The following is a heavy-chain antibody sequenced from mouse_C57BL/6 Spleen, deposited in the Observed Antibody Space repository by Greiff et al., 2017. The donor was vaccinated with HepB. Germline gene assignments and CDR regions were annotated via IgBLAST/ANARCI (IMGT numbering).Heavy chain of an antibody. Sequence: VQLQQSGAELARPGASVKMSCKASGYTFTSYTMHWVKQRPGQGLEWIGYINPSNGYTKYTQKFKDKATLTADKSSRNASMQRSSLTSEDSAVYYCARTSGIGTEDYWGQGTTLTVSS. CDR3: ARTSGIGTEDY. D-gene: IGHD3-2*02. J-gene: IGHJ2*01. CDR1: GYTFTSYT. CDR2: INPSNGYT. V-gene: IGHV1-4*01.